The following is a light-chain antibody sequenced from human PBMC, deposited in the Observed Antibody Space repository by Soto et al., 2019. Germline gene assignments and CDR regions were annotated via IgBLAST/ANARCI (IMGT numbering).Light chain of an antibody. J-gene: IGLJ1*01. V-gene: IGLV2-14*01. CDR3: RSYISSSTLYV. CDR2: EVS. Sequence: QSVLTQPASVSGSPGQSITISCTGTTIDVGGYNYVSWYQQHPGKAPKLIIYEVSNRPSGVSNRFSGSKSGNTASLSISGLQAEDEADYYCRSYISSSTLYVFGTGTKVTVL. CDR1: TIDVGGYNY.